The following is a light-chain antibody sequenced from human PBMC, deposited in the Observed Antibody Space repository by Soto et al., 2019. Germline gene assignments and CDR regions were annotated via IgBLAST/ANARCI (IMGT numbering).Light chain of an antibody. CDR3: QSYDSSLSGYV. V-gene: IGLV1-47*02. CDR1: SSNIGSNY. CDR2: SHN. J-gene: IGLJ1*01. Sequence: QSVLTQPPSASGTPGQRVTISCSGSSSNIGSNYVYWYQQLPGTAPKLLIYSHNQRPSGVPDRFSGSKSGTSASLAISGLRSEDEAYYYCQSYDSSLSGYVFGTGTKLTVL.